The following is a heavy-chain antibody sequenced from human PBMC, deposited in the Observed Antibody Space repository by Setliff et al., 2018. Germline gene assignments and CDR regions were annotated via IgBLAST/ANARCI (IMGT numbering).Heavy chain of an antibody. CDR2: IYYRGTT. CDR3: AAVGTSAGGGWFDP. V-gene: IGHV4-59*01. J-gene: IGHJ5*02. CDR1: GGSIRDYY. Sequence: SETLSLTCTVSGGSIRDYYWNWIRQSPGRGLEWIGYIYYRGTTNYNASLKSRVTISIDTSRNQFSLKLTSATAADTAVYFCAAVGTSAGGGWFDPWGQGTLVTVSS. D-gene: IGHD1-26*01.